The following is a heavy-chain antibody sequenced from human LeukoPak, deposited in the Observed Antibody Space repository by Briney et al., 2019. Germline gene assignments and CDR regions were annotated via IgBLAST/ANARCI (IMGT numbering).Heavy chain of an antibody. CDR3: ASSITMVRVFDY. D-gene: IGHD3-10*01. J-gene: IGHJ4*02. V-gene: IGHV4-59*08. CDR1: GGSISSYY. Sequence: PSETLSLTCTVSGGSISSYYWSWIRQPPGKGLEWIGYIYYSGSTNYNPSLKSRVNISVDTSKNQFSLRLSSVTAADTAVYYCASSITMVRVFDYWGQGTLVTVSS. CDR2: IYYSGST.